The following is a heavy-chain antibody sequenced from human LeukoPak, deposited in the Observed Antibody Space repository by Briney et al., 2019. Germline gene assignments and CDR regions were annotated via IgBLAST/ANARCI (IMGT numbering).Heavy chain of an antibody. Sequence: GGSLRLSCAASGFTFSSYGMHWVRQAPGKGLEWVAVMSNDGSNKYYADSVKSRFTVSRDNSKNTLYLQMNSLRAEDTATYYCVKSGIAAAGQRGYFDYWGQGTLVTVSS. V-gene: IGHV3-30*18. CDR1: GFTFSSYG. CDR3: VKSGIAAAGQRGYFDY. CDR2: MSNDGSNK. J-gene: IGHJ4*02. D-gene: IGHD6-13*01.